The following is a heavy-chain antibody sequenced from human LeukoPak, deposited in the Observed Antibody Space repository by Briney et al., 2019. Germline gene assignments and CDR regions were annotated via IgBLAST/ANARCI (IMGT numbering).Heavy chain of an antibody. V-gene: IGHV1-46*01. CDR2: INPTGDST. CDR1: GYTFSSYY. CDR3: AREASGGYFDY. Sequence: RASVNVSCSASGYTFSSYYMYWVRQAPGQGLEWVGLINPTGDSTNYAQNFRGRVTMTRDTSTSTVYMDLSSLRSEDTAVYYCAREASGGYFDYGGQGTLVTVPS. J-gene: IGHJ4*02. D-gene: IGHD4-23*01.